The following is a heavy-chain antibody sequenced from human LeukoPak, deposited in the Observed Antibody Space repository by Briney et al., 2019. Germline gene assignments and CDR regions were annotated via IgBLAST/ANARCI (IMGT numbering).Heavy chain of an antibody. CDR1: GFTFSRYC. J-gene: IGHJ4*02. V-gene: IGHV3-21*01. D-gene: IGHD1-1*01. Sequence: GGSLRLSCAASGFTFSRYCMNWVRQAPGKGLEWVSSISSSSSYIYYADSVKGRFTISRDNAKNSLYLQMNSLRAEDTAVYYCARDRGGWNDWRHDYWGQGTLVTVSS. CDR3: ARDRGGWNDWRHDY. CDR2: ISSSSSYI.